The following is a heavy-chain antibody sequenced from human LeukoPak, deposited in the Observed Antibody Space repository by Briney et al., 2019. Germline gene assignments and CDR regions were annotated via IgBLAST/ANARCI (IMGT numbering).Heavy chain of an antibody. CDR3: TRDTGCPGGTCYSFYDY. J-gene: IGHJ4*02. Sequence: GGSLRLSCAASGFTFSNYWMTWVRQAPGKGLEWVANIKQDGTVKYYVDSVKGRFTISRDNAENSLYLQMNSLRAEDTAVYYCTRDTGCPGGTCYSFYDYWGQGTLVTVSS. V-gene: IGHV3-7*01. CDR1: GFTFSNYW. CDR2: IKQDGTVK. D-gene: IGHD2-15*01.